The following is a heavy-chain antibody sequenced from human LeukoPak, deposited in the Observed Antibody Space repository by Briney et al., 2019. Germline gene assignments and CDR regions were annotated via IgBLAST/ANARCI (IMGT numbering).Heavy chain of an antibody. Sequence: GGSLRLSCAASGFTFSNYWMTWVRRAPGKGLDWVANIKQDGTEKNCVDSVKGRFTVSRDNAKNSLYLQMSSLRAEDTAVYYCARFTRSSTPVYWGQGALVTVSS. CDR1: GFTFSNYW. CDR3: ARFTRSSTPVY. V-gene: IGHV3-7*01. D-gene: IGHD6-6*01. CDR2: IKQDGTEK. J-gene: IGHJ4*02.